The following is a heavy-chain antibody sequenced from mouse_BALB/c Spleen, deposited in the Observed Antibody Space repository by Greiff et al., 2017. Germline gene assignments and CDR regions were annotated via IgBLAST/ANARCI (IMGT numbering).Heavy chain of an antibody. V-gene: IGHV1S56*01. CDR2: IYPGNVNT. CDR3: ARGLYYFDY. J-gene: IGHJ2*01. CDR1: GYTFTSYY. Sequence: VQLQQSGPELVKPGASVRISCKASGYTFTSYYIHWVKQRPGQGLEWIGWIYPGNVNTKYNEKFKGKATLTADKSSSTAYMQLSSLTSEDSAVYFCARGLYYFDYWGQGTTLTVSS.